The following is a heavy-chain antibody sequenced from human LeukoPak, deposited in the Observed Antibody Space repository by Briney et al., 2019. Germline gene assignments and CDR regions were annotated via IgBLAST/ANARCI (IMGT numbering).Heavy chain of an antibody. CDR2: IYYSGST. CDR1: GGSISSGDYY. Sequence: PSETLSLTCTVSGGSISSGDYYWSWVRQPPGKGLEWIGYIYYSGSTYYNPSLKSRVTISVDTSKNQFSLKLSPVTAADTAVYYCARDIWFGELSPDWGQGTLVTVSS. D-gene: IGHD3-10*01. CDR3: ARDIWFGELSPD. J-gene: IGHJ4*02. V-gene: IGHV4-30-4*01.